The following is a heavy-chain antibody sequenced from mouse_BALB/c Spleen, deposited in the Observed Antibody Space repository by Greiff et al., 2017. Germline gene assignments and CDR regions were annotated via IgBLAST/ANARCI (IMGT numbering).Heavy chain of an antibody. CDR1: GFTFSSFG. Sequence: EVKLMESGGGLVKPGGSRKLSCAASGFTFSSFGMHWVRQAPEKGLEWVAYISSGSSNNYYTDTVKGRFTISRDNPKTTLYLQMTSLRAEDTAMYSCGRPGPRDYAMDYWGQGTSVTVSS. CDR2: ISSGSSNN. D-gene: IGHD4-1*01. J-gene: IGHJ4*01. V-gene: IGHV5-17*02. CDR3: GRPGPRDYAMDY.